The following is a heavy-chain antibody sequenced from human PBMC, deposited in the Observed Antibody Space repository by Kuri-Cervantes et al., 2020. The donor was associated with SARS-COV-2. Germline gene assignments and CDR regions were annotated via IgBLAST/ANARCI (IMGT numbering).Heavy chain of an antibody. CDR1: GYSFTSYW. CDR3: ARRAYGEQVDYYYMDV. D-gene: IGHD4-17*01. CDR2: IYPGDSDT. V-gene: IGHV5-51*01. Sequence: GESLKISCKGSGYSFTSYWIGWVRQMPGKGLEWMGIIYPGDSDTRYSPSFQGQVTILADKPISTAFLQWSSLKASDTAMYYCARRAYGEQVDYYYMDVWGKGTTVTVSS. J-gene: IGHJ6*03.